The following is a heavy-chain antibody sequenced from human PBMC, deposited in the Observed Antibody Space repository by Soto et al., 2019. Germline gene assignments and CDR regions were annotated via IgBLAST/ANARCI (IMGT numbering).Heavy chain of an antibody. CDR3: ARAMDTAMASKDNWFDP. CDR2: ISYDENHI. D-gene: IGHD5-18*01. J-gene: IGHJ5*02. CDR1: GFTFRSYA. V-gene: IGHV3-30-3*01. Sequence: QVQLVESGGGVVQPGRSLRLSCAASGFTFRSYAMHWVRQAPGKGLEWVAVISYDENHIYYTDSVKGRFTISRDNSKNTLYLQVNSLRPEDTAVYYCARAMDTAMASKDNWFDPWGQGTLVTVSS.